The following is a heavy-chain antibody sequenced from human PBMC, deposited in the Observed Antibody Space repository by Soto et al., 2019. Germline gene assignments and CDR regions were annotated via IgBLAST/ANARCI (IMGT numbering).Heavy chain of an antibody. CDR3: ARVFRRAMHAFDI. D-gene: IGHD2-2*01. J-gene: IGHJ3*02. Sequence: PSETLSLTCAVSGRSIRSGGYSWSLIRQPPGKGLEWIGYIYHSGSTYYNPSLKSRVTTSVDRSKNQFSLKLSSVTAADTAVYYCARVFRRAMHAFDIWGQGTMVT. CDR2: IYHSGST. V-gene: IGHV4-30-2*01. CDR1: GRSIRSGGYS.